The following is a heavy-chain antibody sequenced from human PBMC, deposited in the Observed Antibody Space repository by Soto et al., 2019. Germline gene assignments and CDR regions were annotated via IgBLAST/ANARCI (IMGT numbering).Heavy chain of an antibody. CDR1: GGSIRSYF. V-gene: IGHV4-4*07. Sequence: PSETLSLTCSVSGGSIRSYFWSWIRQPAGKGLEWIGRICTSGSTNYNPSLKSRGTMSADTSKNQFSLKLTSVTAADTAVYYCARDFPARFDPWGQGTLVTVSS. J-gene: IGHJ5*02. CDR2: ICTSGST. CDR3: ARDFPARFDP.